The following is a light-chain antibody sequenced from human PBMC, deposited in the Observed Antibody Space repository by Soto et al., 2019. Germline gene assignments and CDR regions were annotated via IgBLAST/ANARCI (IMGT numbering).Light chain of an antibody. Sequence: QTDLTQPASVSGSPGQSITISCTGTSSDVGGYNYVSRYQHHPGKATKLLMYEVSSRPSGVSHRFSGSKSGNTASLTISGLQAEDEADYYCTSYTSSSTLLFGGGTKVTVL. V-gene: IGLV2-14*01. CDR3: TSYTSSSTLL. J-gene: IGLJ2*01. CDR1: SSDVGGYNY. CDR2: EVS.